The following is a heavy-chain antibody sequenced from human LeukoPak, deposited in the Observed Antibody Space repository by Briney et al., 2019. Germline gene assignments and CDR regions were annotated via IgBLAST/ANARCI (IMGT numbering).Heavy chain of an antibody. D-gene: IGHD4-17*01. V-gene: IGHV5-51*01. CDR3: ARSTTYYFDY. CDR2: IYPDDSDT. Sequence: GESLKISCKGSGYTFSSYWIAWVRQMPEKGLEWMGIIYPDDSDTRYSPSFQGQVTISADKSINTAYLHWSSLQASDTAMYYCARSTTYYFDYWGQGTLVTVSS. CDR1: GYTFSSYW. J-gene: IGHJ4*02.